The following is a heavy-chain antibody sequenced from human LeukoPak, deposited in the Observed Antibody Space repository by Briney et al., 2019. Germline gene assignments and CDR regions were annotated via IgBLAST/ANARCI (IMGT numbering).Heavy chain of an antibody. V-gene: IGHV3-23*01. CDR2: ISGSGGRT. CDR3: ANAGGVAARALFDH. CDR1: GFTFSSYD. D-gene: IGHD6-6*01. Sequence: PGGSLRLSCAASGFTFSSYDMSWVRQAPGKGLEWVSAISGSGGRTYYADSVKGRFTISRDNSKYTLYLQMNSLRAEDTAVYSCANAGGVAARALFDHWGQGTLVTVSS. J-gene: IGHJ4*02.